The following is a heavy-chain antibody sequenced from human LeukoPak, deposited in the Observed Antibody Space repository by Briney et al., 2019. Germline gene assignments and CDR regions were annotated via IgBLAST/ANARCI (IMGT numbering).Heavy chain of an antibody. CDR3: ARHLQGCSSTSCPFDY. CDR1: GHSFTNYW. V-gene: IGHV5-51*01. Sequence: GESLKISCKGSGHSFTNYWIDWVRQMPGKGLEWMGIIYPGDSDTRYSPSFQGQVTISADKSTSTAYLQWSSLKASDTAMYYCARHLQGCSSTSCPFDYWGQGTLVTVSS. D-gene: IGHD2-2*01. CDR2: IYPGDSDT. J-gene: IGHJ4*02.